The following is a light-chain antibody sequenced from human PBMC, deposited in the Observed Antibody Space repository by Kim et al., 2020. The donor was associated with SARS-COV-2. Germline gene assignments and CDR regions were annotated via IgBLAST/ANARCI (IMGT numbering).Light chain of an antibody. CDR3: QQYDKWPPAYT. Sequence: IVLTQSPAMLSVSPGERAILSCRASEDVNSNLAWYQQKPGQAPRLLIYAASTRATGIPVRFSGGGSETEFTLTISSLLSEDSAVYYCQQYDKWPPAYTFGQGTKVDIK. CDR2: AAS. CDR1: EDVNSN. J-gene: IGKJ2*01. V-gene: IGKV3-15*01.